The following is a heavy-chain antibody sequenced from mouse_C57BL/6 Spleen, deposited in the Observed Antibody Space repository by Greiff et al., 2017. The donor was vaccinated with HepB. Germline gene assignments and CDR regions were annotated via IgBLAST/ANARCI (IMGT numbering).Heavy chain of an antibody. J-gene: IGHJ1*03. V-gene: IGHV1-69*01. CDR2: IDPSDSYT. CDR1: GYTFTSYW. Sequence: QVQLQQPGAELVMPGASVKLSCKASGYTFTSYWMHWVKQRPGQGLEWIGEIDPSDSYTNYNQKFKGKSTLTVDKSSSTAYMQLSSLTSEDSAVYYCARESYYGSRHWYFDVWGTGTTVTVSS. D-gene: IGHD1-1*01. CDR3: ARESYYGSRHWYFDV.